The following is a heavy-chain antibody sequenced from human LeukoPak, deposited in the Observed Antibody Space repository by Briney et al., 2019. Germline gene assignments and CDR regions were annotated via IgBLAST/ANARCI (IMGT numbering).Heavy chain of an antibody. J-gene: IGHJ4*02. Sequence: SETLSLTCTVSGGSISSYYWSWIRQPPGKGLEWIGYIYYSGSTNYNPSLKSRVTISVDTSKNQFSLKLSSVTAADTAVYYCGAGGWSPVDYWGQGTLVTVSS. CDR2: IYYSGST. V-gene: IGHV4-59*01. CDR3: GAGGWSPVDY. CDR1: GGSISSYY. D-gene: IGHD6-19*01.